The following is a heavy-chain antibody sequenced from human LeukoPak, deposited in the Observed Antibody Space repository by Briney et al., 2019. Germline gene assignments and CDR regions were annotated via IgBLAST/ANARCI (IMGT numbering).Heavy chain of an antibody. D-gene: IGHD3-10*01. Sequence: SETLSLTCTVSGGSISSSSYYWGWIRQPPGKGLEWIGSIYYSGSTYYNPSLKSRVTISVDTSKNQFSLKLSSVTAADTAVYYCARLTMVRHYYYYYGMDVWGQGTTVTVSS. J-gene: IGHJ6*02. CDR3: ARLTMVRHYYYYYGMDV. CDR2: IYYSGST. V-gene: IGHV4-39*01. CDR1: GGSISSSSYY.